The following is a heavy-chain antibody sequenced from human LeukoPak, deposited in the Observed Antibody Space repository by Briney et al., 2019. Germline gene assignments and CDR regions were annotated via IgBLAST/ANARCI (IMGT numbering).Heavy chain of an antibody. J-gene: IGHJ4*02. V-gene: IGHV3-30*18. CDR2: ISYDGSNK. Sequence: GGSLRLSCAAFGFTFSSYGMHWVRQAPGKGLEWVAVISYDGSNKYYADSVKGRFTISRDNSKNTLYLQMNSLRAEDTAVYYCAKDMFSFSQDSSGYFPFDYWGQGTLVTVSS. CDR3: AKDMFSFSQDSSGYFPFDY. D-gene: IGHD3-22*01. CDR1: GFTFSSYG.